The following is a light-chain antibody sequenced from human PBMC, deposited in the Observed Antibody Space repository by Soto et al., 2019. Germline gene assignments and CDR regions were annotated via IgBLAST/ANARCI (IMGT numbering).Light chain of an antibody. J-gene: IGLJ1*01. CDR1: SRDVGGYKY. CDR3: SSYTSSSPGV. CDR2: EVS. Sequence: QSVLTQPASVSGSPGQSITISCTGTSRDVGGYKYVSWYQQHPGKAPKLMIYEVSYRPSGVSNRFSGSKSGNTASLTISGLQAEDEADYYCSSYTSSSPGVFGTGTKVTVL. V-gene: IGLV2-14*01.